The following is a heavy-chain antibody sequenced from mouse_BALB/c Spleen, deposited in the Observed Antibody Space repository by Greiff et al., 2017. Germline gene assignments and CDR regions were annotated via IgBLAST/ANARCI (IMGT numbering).Heavy chain of an antibody. CDR3: TRVGITTGNDAMDY. D-gene: IGHD2-4*01. Sequence: EVQLVESGGGLVKPGGSLKLSCAASGFTFSSYTMSWVRQTPEKRLEWVATISSGGSYTYYPDSVKGRFTISRDNAKNTLYLQMSSLKSEDTAMYYCTRVGITTGNDAMDYWGQGTSVTVSS. J-gene: IGHJ4*01. V-gene: IGHV5-6-4*01. CDR1: GFTFSSYT. CDR2: ISSGGSYT.